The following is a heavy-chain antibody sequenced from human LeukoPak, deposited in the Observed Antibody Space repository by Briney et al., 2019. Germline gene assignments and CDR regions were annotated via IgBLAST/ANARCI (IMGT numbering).Heavy chain of an antibody. D-gene: IGHD2-15*01. CDR3: ARRGCNGGSCYGY. V-gene: IGHV5-51*01. CDR2: IYPGDSGT. CDR1: GYSFSNDW. J-gene: IGHJ4*02. Sequence: GEYLKISCKGSGYSFSNDWIGWVRQMPGKGLEWMGIIYPGDSGTSYSPSFQGQVTISADKSISTAYLQWSSLEASDTAMYYCARRGCNGGSCYGYWGQGTLVTLSS.